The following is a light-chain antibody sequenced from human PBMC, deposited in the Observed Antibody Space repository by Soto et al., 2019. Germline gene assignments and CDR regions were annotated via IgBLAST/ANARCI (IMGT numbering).Light chain of an antibody. CDR2: GAS. V-gene: IGKV3-20*01. CDR3: QQYGSSPPT. Sequence: EVVLTQSPVTLSLSPGERATLSCRASQSFRGLLAWYQQKPGQAPRLLIYGASSRATGIPDRFSGSGSGTDFTLTISRLEPEDFAVYYCQQYGSSPPTFGQGTKVEIK. J-gene: IGKJ1*01. CDR1: QSFRGL.